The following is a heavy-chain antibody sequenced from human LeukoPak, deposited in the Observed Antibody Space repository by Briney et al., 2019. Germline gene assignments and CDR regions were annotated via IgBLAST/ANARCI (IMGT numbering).Heavy chain of an antibody. V-gene: IGHV3-23*01. CDR3: ARQLGYCTDGTCYFDH. CDR2: ISENGKYT. J-gene: IGHJ4*02. D-gene: IGHD2-8*01. CDR1: GFTFSSYL. Sequence: GGSLRLSCAASGFTFSSYLMTWVRRAPGMGLEWVSSISENGKYTSYADSVKGRFSVSRDNSKNTLFLQMNSLRAEDTAIYYCARQLGYCTDGTCYFDHWAQGIPVTVSS.